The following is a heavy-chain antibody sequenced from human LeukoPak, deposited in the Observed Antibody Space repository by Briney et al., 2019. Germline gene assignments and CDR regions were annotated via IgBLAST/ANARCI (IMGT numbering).Heavy chain of an antibody. D-gene: IGHD4-17*01. V-gene: IGHV4-61*02. CDR3: ARGLPSTVTTPFDP. Sequence: SETLSLTRTVSGGSISSGSYYWSWIRQPAGKGLEWIGRIYTSGSTNYNPSLKSRVTISVDTSKNQFSLKLSSVTAADTAVYYCARGLPSTVTTPFDPWGQGTLVTVSS. J-gene: IGHJ5*02. CDR1: GGSISSGSYY. CDR2: IYTSGST.